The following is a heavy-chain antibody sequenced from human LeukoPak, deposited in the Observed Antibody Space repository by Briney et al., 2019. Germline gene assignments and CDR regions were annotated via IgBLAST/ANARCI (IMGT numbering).Heavy chain of an antibody. D-gene: IGHD3-10*01. J-gene: IGHJ4*02. CDR2: ISSSGSTI. CDR3: ATVADRGGDY. CDR1: GFTFSSYE. V-gene: IGHV3-48*03. Sequence: PGGSLRLSCAASGFTFSSYEMNWVRQAPGKGLEWVSYISSSGSTIYCADSVKGRFTISRDNAKNSLYLQMNSLRAEDTAVYYCATVADRGGDYWGQGTLVTVSS.